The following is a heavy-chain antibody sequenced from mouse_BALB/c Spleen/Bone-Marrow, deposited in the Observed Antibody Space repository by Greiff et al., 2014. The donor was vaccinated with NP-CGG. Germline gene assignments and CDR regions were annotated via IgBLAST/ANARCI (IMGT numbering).Heavy chain of an antibody. D-gene: IGHD1-1*01. V-gene: IGHV14-3*02. J-gene: IGHJ3*01. CDR3: ASYYYGSYGFAY. CDR1: GFNIKDTY. CDR2: IDPANGNT. Sequence: VQLQQSGAELVKPGASVKLSCTASGFNIKDTYMHWVKQRPEQGLEWIGRIDPANGNTKYDPKFQGKATITADTSSNTAYLQPSSLTSEDTAVYYCASYYYGSYGFAYWGQGTLVTVSA.